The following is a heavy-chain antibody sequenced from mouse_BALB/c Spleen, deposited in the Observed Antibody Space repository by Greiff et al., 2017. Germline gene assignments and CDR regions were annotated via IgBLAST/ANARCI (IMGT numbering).Heavy chain of an antibody. V-gene: IGHV1S56*01. D-gene: IGHD4-1*01. Sequence: VQLVESGPELVKPGASVRISCKASGYTFTSYYIHWVKQRPGQGLEWIGWIYPGNVNTKYNEKFKGKATLTADKSSSTAYMQLSSLTSEDSAVYFCARSNWDYFDYWGQGTTLTVSS. CDR3: ARSNWDYFDY. CDR1: GYTFTSYY. CDR2: IYPGNVNT. J-gene: IGHJ2*01.